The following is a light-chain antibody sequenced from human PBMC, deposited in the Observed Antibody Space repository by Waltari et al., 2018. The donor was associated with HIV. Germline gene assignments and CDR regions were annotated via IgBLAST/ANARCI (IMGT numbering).Light chain of an antibody. J-gene: IGLJ3*02. CDR1: NSNIGRNY. CDR2: RTN. CDR3: AVWDDSLSGWV. V-gene: IGLV1-47*01. Sequence: QSVLTQPPSASGTPGQRVTISCSGSNSNIGRNYVYWHQQLPGTAPTLLIYRTNQRPSGVPGRFSGSKSGTSASLAISGLRSEDEADYYCAVWDDSLSGWVFGGGTKLTVL.